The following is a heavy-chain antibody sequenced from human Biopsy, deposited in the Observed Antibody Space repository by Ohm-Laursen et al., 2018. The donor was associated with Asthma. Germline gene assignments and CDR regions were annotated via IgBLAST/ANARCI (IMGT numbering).Heavy chain of an antibody. CDR1: GFSFGSYG. J-gene: IGHJ4*02. CDR2: MSFDGSSI. Sequence: SLRLSCTASGFSFGSYGMHWVRQAPGKGLEWVAVMSFDGSSIYYADSVKGRFTISRDNSKNTLSLQMNSLTAEDTAVYYCAREGVAGTHIEDWGQGTLVTVSS. CDR3: AREGVAGTHIED. D-gene: IGHD6-19*01. V-gene: IGHV3-30*03.